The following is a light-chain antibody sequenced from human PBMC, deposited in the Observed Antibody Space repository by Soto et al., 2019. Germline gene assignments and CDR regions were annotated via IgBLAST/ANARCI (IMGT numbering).Light chain of an antibody. CDR1: QTISSW. CDR2: KAS. CDR3: QQLNSYPPT. Sequence: DIQMTQSPSSPSGSVGDRVTITCRASQTISSWLAWYQQKPGKAPNLLIHKASHLESGVPSRFSGSGSGTDFTLTISSLQPEDFATYYCQQLNSYPPTFGQGTKVDNK. V-gene: IGKV1-5*03. J-gene: IGKJ1*01.